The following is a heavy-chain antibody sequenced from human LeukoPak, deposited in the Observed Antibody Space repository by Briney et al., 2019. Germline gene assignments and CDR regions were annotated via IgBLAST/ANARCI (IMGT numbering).Heavy chain of an antibody. CDR3: ARVPPIRAYCGGDCSYWFDP. J-gene: IGHJ5*02. CDR1: GYTFTGYY. V-gene: IGHV1-2*02. D-gene: IGHD2-21*02. Sequence: ASVKVSCKASGYTFTGYYMHWVRQAPGQGLEWMGWINPSSGGTNYAQKFQGRVTMTRDTSISTAYMELSRLRSDDTAVYYCARVPPIRAYCGGDCSYWFDPWGQGTLVTVSS. CDR2: INPSSGGT.